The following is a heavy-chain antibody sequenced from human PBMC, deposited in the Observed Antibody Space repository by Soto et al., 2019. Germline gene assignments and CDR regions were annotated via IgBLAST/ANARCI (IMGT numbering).Heavy chain of an antibody. CDR1: GFTFSSYA. J-gene: IGHJ6*02. Sequence: EEQRLESGGGSVQPGGSLRLSCTASGFTFSSYAMNWVRQAPGKGLERVSGISASGDSTNYADSVKGRFTISRDNSKNTLYLQMNSLGAEDTALYYCAKVNTIFGVLLFSSAYYFGMDVWGQGTTVTVSS. CDR3: AKVNTIFGVLLFSSAYYFGMDV. V-gene: IGHV3-23*01. D-gene: IGHD3-3*01. CDR2: ISASGDST.